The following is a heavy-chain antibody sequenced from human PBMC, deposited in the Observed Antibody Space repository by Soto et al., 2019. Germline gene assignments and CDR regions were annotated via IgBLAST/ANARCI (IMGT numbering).Heavy chain of an antibody. V-gene: IGHV4-34*01. D-gene: IGHD2-2*01. CDR3: ARGHTAAMYYY. J-gene: IGHJ4*02. CDR2: INHYRDI. Sequence: SETLSLTCVVYSGSFSGYYWSWIRQPPGKGLEWIGEINHYRDINYNPSLESRVTISLDTSTNQFSLRLTSVTAADTAMYYCARGHTAAMYYYWGQGTLVTVSS. CDR1: SGSFSGYY.